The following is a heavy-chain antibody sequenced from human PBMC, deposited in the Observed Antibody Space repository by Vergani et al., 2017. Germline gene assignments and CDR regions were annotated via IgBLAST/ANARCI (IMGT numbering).Heavy chain of an antibody. CDR2: IYPGDSDT. V-gene: IGHV5-51*01. CDR3: ARQVYYDSSGYFDYYYYMDV. J-gene: IGHJ6*03. CDR1: GYSFTSYW. D-gene: IGHD3-22*01. Sequence: EVQLVQSGAEVKTPGESLKISCTGSGYSFTSYWIGWVRQMPGKGLEWMGIIYPGDSDTRYSPSFQGQVTISADKSISTAYLQWSSLKASDTAMYYCARQVYYDSSGYFDYYYYMDVWGKGTTVTVSS.